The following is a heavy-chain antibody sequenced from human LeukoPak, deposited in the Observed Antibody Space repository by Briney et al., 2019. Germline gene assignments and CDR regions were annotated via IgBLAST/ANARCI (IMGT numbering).Heavy chain of an antibody. Sequence: SETLSLTCTVSGGSISSYYWSWIRQPPGKGLEWIGYIYYSGSTNYNPSLESRVTISVDTSKNQFSLKLSSVTAADTAVYYCARVGLSDYYYYMDVWGKGTTVTVSS. J-gene: IGHJ6*03. CDR1: GGSISSYY. V-gene: IGHV4-59*01. D-gene: IGHD3-10*01. CDR2: IYYSGST. CDR3: ARVGLSDYYYYMDV.